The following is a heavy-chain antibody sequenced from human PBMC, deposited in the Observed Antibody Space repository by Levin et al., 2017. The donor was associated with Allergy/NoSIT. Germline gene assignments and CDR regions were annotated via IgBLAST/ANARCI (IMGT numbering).Heavy chain of an antibody. CDR3: ARDIPAPVSSWYDSYYYGMDV. Sequence: GGSLRLSCAASGFTISSNYMSWVRQAPGKGLEWVSVIYSGGSTYYADSVKGRFTISRDNSKNTLYLQMNSLRAEDTAVYYCARDIPAPVSSWYDSYYYGMDVWGQGTTVTVSS. J-gene: IGHJ6*02. CDR1: GFTISSNY. D-gene: IGHD6-13*01. V-gene: IGHV3-53*01. CDR2: IYSGGST.